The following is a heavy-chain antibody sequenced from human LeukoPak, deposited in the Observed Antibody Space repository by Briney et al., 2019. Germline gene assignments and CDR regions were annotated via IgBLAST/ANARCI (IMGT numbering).Heavy chain of an antibody. Sequence: PGGSLRLSCAASGFTFSSYAMHWVRQAPGKGLEWVAVISYDGSNKYYADSVKGRFTISRDNSKNTLYLQINSLRAEDTAVYYCARATYYYDSSGSHLGYWGQGTLVTVSS. J-gene: IGHJ4*02. V-gene: IGHV3-30-3*01. CDR2: ISYDGSNK. CDR1: GFTFSSYA. CDR3: ARATYYYDSSGSHLGY. D-gene: IGHD3-22*01.